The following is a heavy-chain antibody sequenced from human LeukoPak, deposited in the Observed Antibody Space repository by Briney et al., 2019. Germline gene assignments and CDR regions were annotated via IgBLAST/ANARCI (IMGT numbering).Heavy chain of an antibody. J-gene: IGHJ4*02. Sequence: SVKVSCKASGGTSSSYAISWVRQAPGQGLEWMGRIIPILGIANYAQKFQGRVTITADKSTGTAYMELSSLRSEDTAVYYCARDDVPDYWGQGTLVTVSS. V-gene: IGHV1-69*04. CDR3: ARDDVPDY. CDR2: IIPILGIA. D-gene: IGHD3-16*01. CDR1: GGTSSSYA.